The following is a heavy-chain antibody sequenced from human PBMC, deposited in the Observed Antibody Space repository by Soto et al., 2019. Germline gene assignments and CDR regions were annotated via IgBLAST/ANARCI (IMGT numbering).Heavy chain of an antibody. D-gene: IGHD5-18*01. CDR3: AREVYSYGLRRYYYYMDV. CDR2: INHSGST. J-gene: IGHJ6*03. V-gene: IGHV4-34*01. Sequence: PSETLSLTCAVYGGSFSVYYWSWIRQPPGKGLEWIGEINHSGSTNYNPSLKSRVTISVDTSKNQFSLKLSSVTAADTAVYYCAREVYSYGLRRYYYYMDVWGKGTTVTVSS. CDR1: GGSFSVYY.